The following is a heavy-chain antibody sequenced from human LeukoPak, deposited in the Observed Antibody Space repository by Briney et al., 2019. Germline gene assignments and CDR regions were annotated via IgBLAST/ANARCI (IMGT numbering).Heavy chain of an antibody. J-gene: IGHJ5*02. V-gene: IGHV1-2*02. CDR2: INPNSGGT. Sequence: GASVKVSCKASGYTFTGYYMRWVRQAPGQGLEWMGWINPNSGGTNYAQKFQGRVTMTRDTSNSTAYMKLSRLRSDDTAVYYCAREGREYSSSSFNNWFDPWGQGTLVTVSS. D-gene: IGHD6-6*01. CDR1: GYTFTGYY. CDR3: AREGREYSSSSFNNWFDP.